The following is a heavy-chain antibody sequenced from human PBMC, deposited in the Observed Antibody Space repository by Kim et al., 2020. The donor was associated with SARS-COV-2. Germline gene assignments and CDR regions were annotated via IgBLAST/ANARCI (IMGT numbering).Heavy chain of an antibody. D-gene: IGHD3-10*01. CDR2: ISYDGSNK. CDR3: ARGPLLWFGELSDY. J-gene: IGHJ4*02. V-gene: IGHV3-30*04. Sequence: KGLGWVAVISYDGSNKYYADPVKGRFTISRDNSKNTLYLKMNSLGAEDTAVYYCARGPLLWFGELSDYWGQGTLVTVSS.